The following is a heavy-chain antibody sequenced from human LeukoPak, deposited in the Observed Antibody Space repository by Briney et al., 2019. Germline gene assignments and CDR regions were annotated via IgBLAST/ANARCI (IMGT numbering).Heavy chain of an antibody. CDR2: IFHSGTT. V-gene: IGHV4-38-2*01. CDR1: GYSISGGYY. J-gene: IGHJ2*01. D-gene: IGHD1-1*01. Sequence: SGTLSLTCAVSGYSISGGYYWGWIRQPPGKGLEWIGSIFHSGTTYYNPSLKSRVTISVDTSKNQFSLKLSSVTAADTAVYYCARGGGTIKGYFDLWGRGTLVTVSS. CDR3: ARGGGTIKGYFDL.